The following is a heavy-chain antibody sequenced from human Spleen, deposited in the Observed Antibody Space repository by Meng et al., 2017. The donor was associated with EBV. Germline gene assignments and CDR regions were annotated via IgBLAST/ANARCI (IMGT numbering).Heavy chain of an antibody. CDR1: GYTFSSHG. CDR3: ARNYGDSASDY. J-gene: IGHJ4*02. CDR2: ISTYNGNT. Sequence: VQRVRSGREVKKPGAAVKVSCKASGYTFSSHGIRWVRQAPGQGLEWMAWISTYNGNTNYAQKLQGRVTLTTDTSTSTVHMELRSLRSDDTAVYYCARNYGDSASDYWGQGTLVTVSS. D-gene: IGHD4-17*01. V-gene: IGHV1-18*01.